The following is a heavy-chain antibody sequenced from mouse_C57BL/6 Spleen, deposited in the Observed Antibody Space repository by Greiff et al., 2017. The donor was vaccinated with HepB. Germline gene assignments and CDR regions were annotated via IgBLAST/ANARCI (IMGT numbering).Heavy chain of an antibody. V-gene: IGHV1-82*01. Sequence: QVQLQQSGPELVKPGASVKISCKASGYAFSSSWMNWVKQRPGKGLEWIGRIYPGDGDTNYNGKFKGKATLNADKSSSTAYMQLSSLTSEDSAVCFCARAGLRGGAWFAYWGQGTLVTVSA. CDR3: ARAGLRGGAWFAY. J-gene: IGHJ3*01. CDR2: IYPGDGDT. D-gene: IGHD1-1*01. CDR1: GYAFSSSW.